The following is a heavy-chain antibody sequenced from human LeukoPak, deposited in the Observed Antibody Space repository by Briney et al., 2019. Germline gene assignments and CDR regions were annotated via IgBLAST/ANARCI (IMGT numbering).Heavy chain of an antibody. V-gene: IGHV4-39*01. Sequence: PSETLSLTCTVSGGSISSSSYYWGWIRQPPGKGLEWIGSIYYSGSTYYNPSLKSRVTISVDTSKNQFSLKLSSVTAADTAVYYCASSPKDRLVRWQGLYYMDVWGKGTTVTVSS. CDR1: GGSISSSSYY. J-gene: IGHJ6*03. D-gene: IGHD6-19*01. CDR3: ASSPKDRLVRWQGLYYMDV. CDR2: IYYSGST.